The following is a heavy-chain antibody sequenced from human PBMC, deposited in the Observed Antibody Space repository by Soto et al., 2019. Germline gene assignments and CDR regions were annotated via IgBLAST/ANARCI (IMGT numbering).Heavy chain of an antibody. CDR3: ARHSRWLDWFDP. V-gene: IGHV4-59*08. CDR1: GGSITNYY. CDR2: VYYSGST. D-gene: IGHD6-19*01. J-gene: IGHJ5*02. Sequence: PSETLSLTCTVSGGSITNYYWSWIRQPPGKGLEWIGYVYYSGSTTYHPSLKSRVDISVDTSKNQVSLKLSSVTAADMAVYYCARHSRWLDWFDPWGQGTLVTVSS.